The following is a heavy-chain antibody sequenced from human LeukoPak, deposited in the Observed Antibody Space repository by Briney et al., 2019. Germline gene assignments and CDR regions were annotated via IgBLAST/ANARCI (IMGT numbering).Heavy chain of an antibody. D-gene: IGHD3-10*01. CDR2: IPYDGSNK. CDR1: GFTFSSYG. J-gene: IGHJ6*02. V-gene: IGHV3-30*03. Sequence: GRSLRLPCEASGFTFSSYGMHWVRQAPGKGLEWITLIPYDGSNKYYADSVKGRFTISRDNSKNTLYLQMNSLRAEDTAVYYCARYYGSGRGYYGLYVWGQGTTVTVFS. CDR3: ARYYGSGRGYYGLYV.